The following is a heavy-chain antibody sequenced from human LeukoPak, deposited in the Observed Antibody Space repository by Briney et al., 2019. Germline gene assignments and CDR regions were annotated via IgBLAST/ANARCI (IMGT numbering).Heavy chain of an antibody. Sequence: QPGGSLRLSCAASGFTFSSDAMSWVRQAPGKGLEWVSAISGSGDSTYYADSVKGRFTISRDNSKNTLYLQMNSLRAEDTAVYYCAKGREMATIGGYYWGQGTLVTVSS. CDR3: AKGREMATIGGYY. J-gene: IGHJ4*02. V-gene: IGHV3-23*01. D-gene: IGHD5-24*01. CDR2: ISGSGDST. CDR1: GFTFSSDA.